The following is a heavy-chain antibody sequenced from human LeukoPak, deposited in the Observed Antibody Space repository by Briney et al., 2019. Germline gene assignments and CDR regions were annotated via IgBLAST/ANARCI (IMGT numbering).Heavy chain of an antibody. Sequence: SETLSPTCAVSGASISSSHWWSWVRQAPGKGLEWIGEVYHSGNTNYNPSLKSRVTIPVDKFKNQFSLKLSSVTAADTAVYYCARTYDTSGYYYAFDYWGQGTLVTVSS. D-gene: IGHD3-22*01. V-gene: IGHV4-4*02. CDR3: ARTYDTSGYYYAFDY. CDR2: VYHSGNT. J-gene: IGHJ4*02. CDR1: GASISSSHW.